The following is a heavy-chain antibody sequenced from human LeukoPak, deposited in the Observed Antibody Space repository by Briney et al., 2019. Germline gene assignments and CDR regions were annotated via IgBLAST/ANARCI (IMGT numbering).Heavy chain of an antibody. CDR1: GGSISNTNW. J-gene: IGHJ3*01. Sequence: SETLSLTCGVSGGSISNTNWWSWVRQPPGKGLEWVGAISYNGDTSHNPSLKGRISISADTSANQFSLKLTSVTAADTAVYFCARVFLKTSSPDAYDVWGQGTMVIVSS. CDR2: ISYNGDT. D-gene: IGHD2/OR15-2a*01. CDR3: ARVFLKTSSPDAYDV. V-gene: IGHV4-4*02.